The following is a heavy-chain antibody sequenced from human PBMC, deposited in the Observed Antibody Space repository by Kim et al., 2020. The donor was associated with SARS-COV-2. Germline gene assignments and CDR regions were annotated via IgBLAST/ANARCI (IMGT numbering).Heavy chain of an antibody. J-gene: IGHJ6*02. CDR3: ASMGAAAGNYGMDV. Sequence: GGSLRLSCAASGFTFSSYEMNWVRQAPGKGLEWVSYISSSGSTIYYADSVKGRFTISRDNAKNSLYLQMNSLRAEDTAVYYCASMGAAAGNYGMDVWGQGTTVTVSS. D-gene: IGHD6-13*01. V-gene: IGHV3-48*03. CDR1: GFTFSSYE. CDR2: ISSSGSTI.